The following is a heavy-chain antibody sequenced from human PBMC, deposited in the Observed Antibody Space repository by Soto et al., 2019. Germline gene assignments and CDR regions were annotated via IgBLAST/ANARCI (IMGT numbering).Heavy chain of an antibody. D-gene: IGHD3-10*01. V-gene: IGHV1-18*01. CDR3: ARDLLLWFGELETGYFDY. CDR1: GYTFTSYG. Sequence: GASVKVSCKASGYTFTSYGISWVRQAPGQGLEWMGWISAYNGNTNYAQKLQGRVTMTTDTSTSTAYMELRSLRSDDTAVYYCARDLLLWFGELETGYFDYWGQGTLVTVSS. J-gene: IGHJ4*02. CDR2: ISAYNGNT.